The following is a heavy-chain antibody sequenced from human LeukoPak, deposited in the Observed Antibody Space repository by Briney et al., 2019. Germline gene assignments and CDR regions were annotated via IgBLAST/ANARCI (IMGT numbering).Heavy chain of an antibody. CDR1: GGTFSSYA. J-gene: IGHJ5*02. D-gene: IGHD2-2*01. CDR3: ARTIVVVPAATSHSNYWFDP. Sequence: SVKVSCKASGGTFSSYAISWVRQAPGQGLEWMGGIIPIFGTANYAQKFQGRVTITADESTSTAYMELSSLRSEDTAVYYCARTIVVVPAATSHSNYWFDPWGQGTQVTVSS. CDR2: IIPIFGTA. V-gene: IGHV1-69*01.